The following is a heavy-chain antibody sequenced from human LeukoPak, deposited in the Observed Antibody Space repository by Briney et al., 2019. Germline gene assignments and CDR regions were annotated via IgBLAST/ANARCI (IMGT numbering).Heavy chain of an antibody. CDR1: EFTFSIYW. Sequence: GGSLRLSCAASEFTFSIYWMSWVRQAPGKGLEWVANIQENGNEKSYVDSVKGRFTISRDNAKNSLYLQMNSLRAEDTAVYYCARSDRYDSGAFDIWGQGTMVTVSS. J-gene: IGHJ3*02. V-gene: IGHV3-7*01. D-gene: IGHD3-22*01. CDR2: IQENGNEK. CDR3: ARSDRYDSGAFDI.